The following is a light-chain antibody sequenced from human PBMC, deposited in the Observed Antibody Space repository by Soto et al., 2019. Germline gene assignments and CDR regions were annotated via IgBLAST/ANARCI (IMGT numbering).Light chain of an antibody. CDR3: SSYTSSSTPFDV. Sequence: QSALTQPASVSGSPGQSITISCTGTSSDVGGYNYVSWYQQHPGKAPKLMIYDVSNRPSGVSNRFSGSKSGNTASLTISELQAEDEADYYCSSYTSSSTPFDVFGTGTKLTVL. CDR2: DVS. CDR1: SSDVGGYNY. V-gene: IGLV2-14*01. J-gene: IGLJ1*01.